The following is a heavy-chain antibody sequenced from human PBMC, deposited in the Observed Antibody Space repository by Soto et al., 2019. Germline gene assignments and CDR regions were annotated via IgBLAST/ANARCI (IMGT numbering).Heavy chain of an antibody. CDR3: AKSRYSDSSGDFYDY. CDR1: AFTFNNYA. J-gene: IGHJ4*02. CDR2: IGGSGRTT. Sequence: GGSLRLSCAASAFTFNNYAMSWVRQAPGKGLEWVSGIGGSGRTTYYADSVKGRFTISRDNSNNTLFLQMNSLRAEDTAVYYCAKSRYSDSSGDFYDYWGQGTLVTVS. D-gene: IGHD3-22*01. V-gene: IGHV3-23*01.